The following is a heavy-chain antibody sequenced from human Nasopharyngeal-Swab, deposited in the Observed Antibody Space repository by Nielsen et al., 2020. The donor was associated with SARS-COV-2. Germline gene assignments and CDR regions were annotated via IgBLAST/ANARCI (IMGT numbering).Heavy chain of an antibody. D-gene: IGHD6-13*01. Sequence: SETLSLTCTVSGGTISSSTDYWAWIRQPPGKGLEWIGSTYYGWSTYYNPSLKSRVTISVDTCKIQFYLKLSSVTAADTAEYYCATLSSSWYEYYFDYWGQGTLVTVSS. CDR2: TYYGWST. CDR3: ATLSSSWYEYYFDY. CDR1: GGTISSSTDY. V-gene: IGHV4-39*01. J-gene: IGHJ4*02.